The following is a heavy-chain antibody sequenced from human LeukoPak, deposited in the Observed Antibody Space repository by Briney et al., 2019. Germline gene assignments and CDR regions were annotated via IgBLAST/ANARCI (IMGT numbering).Heavy chain of an antibody. Sequence: SETLSLTCTVSGGSISSYYWSWIRQPPGKGLEWIGYIYYSGSTNYNPSLKSRVAISVDTSKNQFSLKLSSVTAADTAVYYCARGDDYGDPPAGYWGQGTLVTVSS. CDR3: ARGDDYGDPPAGY. V-gene: IGHV4-59*12. CDR1: GGSISSYY. D-gene: IGHD4-17*01. CDR2: IYYSGST. J-gene: IGHJ4*02.